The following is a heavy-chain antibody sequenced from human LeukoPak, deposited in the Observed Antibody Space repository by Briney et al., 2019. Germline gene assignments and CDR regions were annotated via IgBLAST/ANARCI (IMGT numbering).Heavy chain of an antibody. J-gene: IGHJ4*02. V-gene: IGHV3-53*01. CDR1: GFTVSSNY. CDR3: ARSPGDRTYFDY. D-gene: IGHD3-10*01. Sequence: GVSLRLSCAASGFTVSSNYMSWVRQGPGKGLEWVSVIYSGGSTYYADSVKGRFTISRDNSKNTLYLQMNSLRAEDTAVYYCARSPGDRTYFDYWGQGTLVTVSS. CDR2: IYSGGST.